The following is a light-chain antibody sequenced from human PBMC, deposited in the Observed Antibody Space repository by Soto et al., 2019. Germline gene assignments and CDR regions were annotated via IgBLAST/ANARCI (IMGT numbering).Light chain of an antibody. CDR1: QRITSY. CDR3: QQSYSFPLS. V-gene: IGKV1-39*01. J-gene: IGKJ4*01. Sequence: DIQMTQSPSSLSPSVGDRVTISCRASQRITSYLNWYQQKPGKAPTLLIFGASSLQSGVPPRFSGSGSGTDFTLTISSLQPEDFATYYCQQSYSFPLSFAGGTRVEIK. CDR2: GAS.